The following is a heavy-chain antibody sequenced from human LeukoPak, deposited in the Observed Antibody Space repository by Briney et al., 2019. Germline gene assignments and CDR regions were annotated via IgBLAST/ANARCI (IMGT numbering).Heavy chain of an antibody. J-gene: IGHJ4*02. Sequence: GGSLRLSCVASGFTFSNYWMSWVRQAPGKGLEWVANIKEDGSEIYYVDSVKGRFTISRDNAKNSLSLQMNSLRAEDTAIYYCTRDRSHSLSDFWSGPIIYNDYWGQGTLVTVSS. CDR2: IKEDGSEI. V-gene: IGHV3-7*01. D-gene: IGHD3-3*01. CDR3: TRDRSHSLSDFWSGPIIYNDY. CDR1: GFTFSNYW.